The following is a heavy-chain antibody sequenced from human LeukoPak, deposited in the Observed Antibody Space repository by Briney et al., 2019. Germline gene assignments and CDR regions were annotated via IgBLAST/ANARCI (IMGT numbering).Heavy chain of an antibody. CDR2: IYPGDSDT. J-gene: IGHJ4*02. CDR3: AGQADYGSGSYNVFDY. CDR1: GYSFTSYW. Sequence: GESLKISCXGSGYSFTSYWIGWVRQMPGKGLEWMGIIYPGDSDTRYSPSFQGQVTISADKSISTAYLQWSSLKASDTAMYYCAGQADYGSGSYNVFDYWGQGTLVTVSS. V-gene: IGHV5-51*01. D-gene: IGHD3-10*01.